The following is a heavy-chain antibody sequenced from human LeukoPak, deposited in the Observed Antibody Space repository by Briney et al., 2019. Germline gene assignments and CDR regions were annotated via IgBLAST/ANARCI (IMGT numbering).Heavy chain of an antibody. CDR1: GYTFTNYD. CDR3: AREGLDY. J-gene: IGHJ4*02. CDR2: MNPNSGNS. Sequence: ASVKVSXKASGYTFTNYDINWVRQATGQGLEWMGYMNPNSGNSAYAQKFQGRVTITTDASISTAYMELSGLRSEDTALYYCAREGLDYWGQGTLVTVSS. V-gene: IGHV1-8*01.